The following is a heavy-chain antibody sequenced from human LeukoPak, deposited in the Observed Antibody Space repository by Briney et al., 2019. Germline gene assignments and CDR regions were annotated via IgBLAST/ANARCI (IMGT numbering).Heavy chain of an antibody. CDR1: GGSIGTYY. J-gene: IGHJ3*02. CDR2: IYYTGST. V-gene: IGHV4-59*08. Sequence: SETLSLTCSVSGGSIGTYYWTWIRQPPGKGLEWIGYIYYTGSTNYNPSLKSRATMSVDTSKNQVSLKMTSVTVPDTAVYYCARPSIPSAAASALDIWGQGTMVTVSS. D-gene: IGHD2-2*01. CDR3: ARPSIPSAAASALDI.